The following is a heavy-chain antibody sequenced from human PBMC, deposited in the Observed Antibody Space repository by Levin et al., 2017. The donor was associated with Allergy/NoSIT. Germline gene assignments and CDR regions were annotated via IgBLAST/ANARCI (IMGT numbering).Heavy chain of an antibody. D-gene: IGHD2-15*01. J-gene: IGHJ6*02. CDR2: IGTAGDT. CDR3: ARERVVVVAAPTGSTYYYYYGMDV. V-gene: IGHV3-13*01. CDR1: GFTFSSYD. Sequence: GGSLRLSCAASGFTFSSYDMHWVRQATGKGLEWVSAIGTAGDTYYPGSVKGRFTISRENAKNSLYLQMNSLRAGDTAVYYCARERVVVVAAPTGSTYYYYYGMDVWGQGTTVTVSS.